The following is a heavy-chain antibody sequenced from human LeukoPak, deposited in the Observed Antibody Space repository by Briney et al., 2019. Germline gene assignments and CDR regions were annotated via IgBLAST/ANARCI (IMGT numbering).Heavy chain of an antibody. CDR3: ARERGRGTVTTADY. J-gene: IGHJ4*02. CDR1: GYSFTSYG. CDR2: ISAYNGNT. V-gene: IGHV1-18*01. Sequence: ASVKVSCKASGYSFTSYGFNWVRQAPGQGLEWMGWISAYNGNTNYAQKLQGRVTMTTDTSTSTAYMELRSLRSDDTAVYYCARERGRGTVTTADYWGRGPWSPSPQ. D-gene: IGHD4-17*01.